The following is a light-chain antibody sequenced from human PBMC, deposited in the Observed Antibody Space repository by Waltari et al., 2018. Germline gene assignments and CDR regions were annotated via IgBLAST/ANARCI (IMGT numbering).Light chain of an antibody. J-gene: IGLJ1*01. CDR1: SRDVGAYNY. CDR2: AVS. Sequence: QSALTQPASVSGSPGQSITISCAGSSRDVGAYNYVSWYQQHPGKAPRLIIYAVSNRPSGVSNRFSGSRSGNTASLTISGLQAEDEADYYCASYTTSDSYVFGTGTEVTVL. V-gene: IGLV2-14*03. CDR3: ASYTTSDSYV.